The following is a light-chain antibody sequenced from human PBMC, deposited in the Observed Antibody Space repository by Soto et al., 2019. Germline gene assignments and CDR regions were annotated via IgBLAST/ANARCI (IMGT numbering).Light chain of an antibody. CDR2: GAS. Sequence: EIVMTQSPATLSVSPGERATFSCRASQSVSNNLAWYQQKPGQAPRLLIYGASTRATGIPARFSGSGSGTEFTLTISSLQSEDFAVYYCQQYNNWPPFTFGPGTKVDIK. J-gene: IGKJ3*01. CDR3: QQYNNWPPFT. V-gene: IGKV3-15*01. CDR1: QSVSNN.